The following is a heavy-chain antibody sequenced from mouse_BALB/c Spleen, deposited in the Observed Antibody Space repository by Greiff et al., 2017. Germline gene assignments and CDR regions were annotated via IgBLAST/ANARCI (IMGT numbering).Heavy chain of an antibody. D-gene: IGHD1-2*01. Sequence: QVHVKQSGAELVKPGASVKMSCKASGYTFTSYWMHWVKQRPGQGLEWIGVIDPSDSYTSYNQKFKGKATLTVDTSSSTAYMQLSSLTSEDSAVYYCTKEGHYSYYFDYWGQGTTLTVSS. CDR3: TKEGHYSYYFDY. J-gene: IGHJ2*01. V-gene: IGHV1S127*01. CDR1: GYTFTSYW. CDR2: IDPSDSYT.